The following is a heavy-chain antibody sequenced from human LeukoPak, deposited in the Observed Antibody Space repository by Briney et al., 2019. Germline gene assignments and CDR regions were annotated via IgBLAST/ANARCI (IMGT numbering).Heavy chain of an antibody. CDR2: ISSSSSTI. Sequence: GGSLRLSCAASGFTFSSYSMDWVRQAPGKGLEWVSYISSSSSTIYYADSVKGRFTISRDNAKNSLYLQMNSLRAEDTAVYYCARNSVSSSWYRAPNLGAFDIWGQGTMVTVSS. CDR3: ARNSVSSSWYRAPNLGAFDI. D-gene: IGHD6-13*01. J-gene: IGHJ3*02. V-gene: IGHV3-48*04. CDR1: GFTFSSYS.